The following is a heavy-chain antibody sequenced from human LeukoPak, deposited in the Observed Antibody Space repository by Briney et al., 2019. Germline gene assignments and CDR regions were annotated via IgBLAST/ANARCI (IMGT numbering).Heavy chain of an antibody. D-gene: IGHD2-2*02. CDR1: GFTFSDHY. CDR3: ARSGHCISTSCYSIWRRSLYGMDV. CDR2: ISTSGTTM. J-gene: IGHJ6*02. V-gene: IGHV3-11*01. Sequence: GGSLRLSCAASGFTFSDHYMSWIRLAPGKGLEWVSSISTSGTTMYYADSVKGRFTISRDNAKYSLYLQMNSLRAEDTAVYYCARSGHCISTSCYSIWRRSLYGMDVWGQGTTVTVSS.